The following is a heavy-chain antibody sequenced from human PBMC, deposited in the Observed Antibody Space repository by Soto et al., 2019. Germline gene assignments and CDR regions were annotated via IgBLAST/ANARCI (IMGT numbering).Heavy chain of an antibody. Sequence: QITLKESGPSPVKPTQTLTVTCTFSGFSLSNSGVGVAWIRQPPGKALALLALIYGDNDKRYSPSLKTRLTITKDTSKNQGVLTMTNMDPVDTATYYCAHCTLHDYGDYDPGTSHVFDSWGQGTLVTVSS. D-gene: IGHD4-17*01. CDR1: GFSLSNSGVG. J-gene: IGHJ4*02. CDR2: IYGDNDK. V-gene: IGHV2-5*02. CDR3: AHCTLHDYGDYDPGTSHVFDS.